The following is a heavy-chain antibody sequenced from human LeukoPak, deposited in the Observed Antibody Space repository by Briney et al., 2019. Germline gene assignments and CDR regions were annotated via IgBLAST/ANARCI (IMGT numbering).Heavy chain of an antibody. CDR1: GFTFSSYE. D-gene: IGHD3-10*01. Sequence: GGSLRLSCAASGFTFSSYEMNWVRQAPGKGLEWVSYISSSGSTIYYADSVKGRFTISRDNAKNSLSLQMNSLRAEDTAVYYCAGGSSGFGYDSWGQGTLVTVSS. CDR2: ISSSGSTI. J-gene: IGHJ4*02. V-gene: IGHV3-48*03. CDR3: AGGSSGFGYDS.